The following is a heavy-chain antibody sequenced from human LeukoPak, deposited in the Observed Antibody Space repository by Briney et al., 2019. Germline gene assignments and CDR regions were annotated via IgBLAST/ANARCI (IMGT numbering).Heavy chain of an antibody. CDR2: ISSSSSTT. Sequence: GGSLRLSCAASGFTFSSYSMNWVRQAPGKGLEWVSYISSSSSTTYYADSVKGRFTISKDNSKNTLFLQMNSLRAEDTAVYYCAKEAQGCSIASCYFDSWGQGNLVTVSS. J-gene: IGHJ4*02. D-gene: IGHD2-2*01. CDR1: GFTFSSYS. CDR3: AKEAQGCSIASCYFDS. V-gene: IGHV3-48*01.